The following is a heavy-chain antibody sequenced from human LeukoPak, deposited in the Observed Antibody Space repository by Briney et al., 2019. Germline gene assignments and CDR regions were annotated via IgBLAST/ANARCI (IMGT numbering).Heavy chain of an antibody. J-gene: IGHJ4*02. D-gene: IGHD3-10*01. V-gene: IGHV3-30*04. CDR2: ISYDGSNK. CDR1: GFTFSNYA. Sequence: GGSLRLSCAASGFTFSNYAMHWVRQAPGKGLEWVAIISYDGSNKYYADSVKGRFTISRENSKNTLYLQMNSLRADDTAVYYCARGRSGSHHFDSWGQGTLVTVPS. CDR3: ARGRSGSHHFDS.